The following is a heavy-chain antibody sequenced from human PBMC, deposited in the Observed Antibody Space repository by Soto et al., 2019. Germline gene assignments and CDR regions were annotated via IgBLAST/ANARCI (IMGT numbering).Heavy chain of an antibody. CDR2: ISAYNGNT. CDR1: GYTFTSYG. J-gene: IGHJ6*02. Sequence: ASVKVSCKASGYTFTSYGISWVRQAPGQGLEWMGWISAYNGNTNYAQKPQGRVTMTTDTSTSTAYMELRSLRSDDTAVYYCARDPRPTTTVVTPAVDYGMDVWGQGSTVTVSS. D-gene: IGHD4-17*01. V-gene: IGHV1-18*01. CDR3: ARDPRPTTTVVTPAVDYGMDV.